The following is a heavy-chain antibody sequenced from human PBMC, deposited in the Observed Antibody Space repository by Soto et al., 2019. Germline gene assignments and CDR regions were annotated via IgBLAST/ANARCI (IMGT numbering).Heavy chain of an antibody. J-gene: IGHJ5*02. D-gene: IGHD2-15*01. CDR1: GGSISGNY. CDR3: AREWDCSGGSCYGFDP. V-gene: IGHV4-59*01. CDR2: IYYSGST. Sequence: SETLSLTCTVSGGSISGNYWTWIRQPPGKGLEWIGYIYYSGSTNYNPSLKSRVTISVDTSKNQFSLKLSSVTAADTAVYYCAREWDCSGGSCYGFDPWGQGTLVTVSS.